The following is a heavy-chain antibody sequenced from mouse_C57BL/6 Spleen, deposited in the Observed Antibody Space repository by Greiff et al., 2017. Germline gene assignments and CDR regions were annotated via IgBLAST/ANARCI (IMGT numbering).Heavy chain of an antibody. CDR1: GYAFTNYL. CDR3: ARYVYYAMDY. V-gene: IGHV1-54*01. J-gene: IGHJ4*01. Sequence: VKLMESGAELVRPGTSVKVSCKASGYAFTNYLIEWVKQRPGQGLEWIGVINPGSGGTNYNEKFKGKATLTADKSSSTAYMQLSSLTSEDSAVYFCARYVYYAMDYWGQGTSVTVSS. CDR2: INPGSGGT.